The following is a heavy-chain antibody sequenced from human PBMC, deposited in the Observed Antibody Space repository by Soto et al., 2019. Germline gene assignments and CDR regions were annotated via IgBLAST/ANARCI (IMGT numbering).Heavy chain of an antibody. CDR2: IKQDGSEK. J-gene: IGHJ4*02. V-gene: IGHV3-7*01. D-gene: IGHD6-19*01. CDR1: GLTFSSYW. Sequence: PGGSLRLSCAASGLTFSSYWMSWVRQAPGKGLEWVANIKQDGSEKYYVDSVKGRFTISRDNAKNSLYLQMNSLRAEDTAVYYCARDVNFLRQWLAHDYWGQGTLVTVSS. CDR3: ARDVNFLRQWLAHDY.